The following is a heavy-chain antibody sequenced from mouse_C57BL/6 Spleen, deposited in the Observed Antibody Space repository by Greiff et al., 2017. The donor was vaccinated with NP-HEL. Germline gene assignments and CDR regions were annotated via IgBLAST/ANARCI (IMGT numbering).Heavy chain of an antibody. J-gene: IGHJ1*03. CDR3: ARGDTTVVEGYFDV. D-gene: IGHD1-1*01. V-gene: IGHV14-2*01. Sequence: VQLQQSGAELVKPGASVKLSCTASGFNIKDYYMHWVKQRTEQGLEWIGRIDPEDGATKYAPKFQGKATITADTSSNTAYLQLSRLTSEDTAVYYCARGDTTVVEGYFDVWGTGTTVTVSS. CDR1: GFNIKDYY. CDR2: IDPEDGAT.